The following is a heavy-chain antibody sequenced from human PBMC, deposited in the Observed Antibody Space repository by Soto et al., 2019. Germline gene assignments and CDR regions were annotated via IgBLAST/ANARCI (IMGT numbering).Heavy chain of an antibody. CDR2: MNPNSGDT. Sequence: QVQLVQSGAEVKKPGASVKVSCKASGYAFTSYEINWVRQATGQGLEWMGWMNPNSGDTGYAQKFQGRVTMTRNTSISTAYMELSSLRSEDTAVYYCARGELLWFGELLRWGQGTLVTVSS. CDR3: ARGELLWFGELLR. V-gene: IGHV1-8*01. CDR1: GYAFTSYE. D-gene: IGHD3-10*01. J-gene: IGHJ4*02.